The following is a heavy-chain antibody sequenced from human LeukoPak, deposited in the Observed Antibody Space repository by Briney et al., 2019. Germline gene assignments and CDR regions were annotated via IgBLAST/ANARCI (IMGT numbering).Heavy chain of an antibody. V-gene: IGHV1-46*01. Sequence: ASVKVSCKASGYTFTSYYMHWVRQAPGQGLEWMGIINPSGGSTNYAQKFQGRVTITADESTSTAYMELSSLRSEDTAVYYCAREAGYSYGYYAFDIWGQGTMVTVSS. J-gene: IGHJ3*02. CDR2: INPSGGST. D-gene: IGHD5-18*01. CDR1: GYTFTSYY. CDR3: AREAGYSYGYYAFDI.